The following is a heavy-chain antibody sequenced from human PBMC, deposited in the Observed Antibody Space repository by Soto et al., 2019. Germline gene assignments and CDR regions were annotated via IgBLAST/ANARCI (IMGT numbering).Heavy chain of an antibody. V-gene: IGHV4-34*01. CDR2: INHSEST. J-gene: IGHJ6*02. Sequence: SETLSLTCAVYGGSFSGYYWSWSRQPPGKGLEWIGEINHSESTNYNPSPKSRVTISVDTSKNQFSLKLSSVTAADTAVYYCARGRHLDGYNYFLLDVWGQGTTVTSP. D-gene: IGHD5-12*01. CDR1: GGSFSGYY. CDR3: ARGRHLDGYNYFLLDV.